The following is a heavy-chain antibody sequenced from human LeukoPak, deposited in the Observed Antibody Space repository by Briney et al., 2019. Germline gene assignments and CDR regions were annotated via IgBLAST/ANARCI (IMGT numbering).Heavy chain of an antibody. V-gene: IGHV3-30*04. CDR2: ISYDGSNK. CDR3: AREGFMIVVVSYMDV. J-gene: IGHJ6*03. CDR1: GFTFSSYA. D-gene: IGHD3-22*01. Sequence: GGSLRLSCAASGFTFSSYAMHWVRQAPGKGLEWVGVISYDGSNKYYADSVKGRFTISRDNSKNTLYLQMNSLRAEDTAVYYCAREGFMIVVVSYMDVWGKGTTVTVSS.